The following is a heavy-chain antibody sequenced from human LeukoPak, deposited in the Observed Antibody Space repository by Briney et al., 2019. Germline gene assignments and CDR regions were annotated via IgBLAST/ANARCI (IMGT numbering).Heavy chain of an antibody. CDR3: AKTLGGNYYHPLDY. D-gene: IGHD4-11*01. V-gene: IGHV3-23*01. CDR2: ISGSGGST. J-gene: IGHJ4*02. CDR1: GFTFSSYA. Sequence: PGGSLRLSCAASGFTFSSYAMSWVRQAPGKGLEWVSAISGSGGSTYYADSVKGRFTISRDNSKNTLYLQMNSLRAEDTAVYYCAKTLGGNYYHPLDYWGQGTLVTVSS.